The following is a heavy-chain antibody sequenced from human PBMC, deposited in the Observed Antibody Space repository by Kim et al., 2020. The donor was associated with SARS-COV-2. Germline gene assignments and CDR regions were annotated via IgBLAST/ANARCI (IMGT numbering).Heavy chain of an antibody. V-gene: IGHV3-23*01. CDR2: ISGSDGST. CDR3: AARKYSRSPGGSDY. D-gene: IGHD6-6*01. CDR1: GFTFSSYA. J-gene: IGHJ4*02. Sequence: GGSLRLSCAASGFTFSSYAMSWVRQAPGKGLEWVSAISGSDGSTYYADSVKGRFAISRDISQNTLYLQMNSLRGEDTAVYYCAARKYSRSPGGSDYWGQG.